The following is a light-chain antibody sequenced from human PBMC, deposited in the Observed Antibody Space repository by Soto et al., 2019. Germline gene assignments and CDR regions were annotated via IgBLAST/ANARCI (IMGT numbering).Light chain of an antibody. Sequence: DIQMTQSPSSLSASVGDRVTITCQASQDISNYLNWYQQKPGKAPKLLIYDASNLETGVPSRLSGSGSGTDFTFTSSSLQPEDIATYYCQQYDHLPTFGGGTKVEIK. CDR3: QQYDHLPT. CDR1: QDISNY. CDR2: DAS. V-gene: IGKV1-33*01. J-gene: IGKJ4*01.